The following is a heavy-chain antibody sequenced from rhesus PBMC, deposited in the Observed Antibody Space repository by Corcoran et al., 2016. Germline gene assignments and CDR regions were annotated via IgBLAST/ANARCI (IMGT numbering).Heavy chain of an antibody. J-gene: IGHJ4*01. V-gene: IGHV4-169*02. CDR1: GGSISSSY. Sequence: QLQLQESGPGLVKPSETLSVTCAVSGGSISSSYWSWIRQAPGKGLEWIGYIYGSGSSTNYNPSPKSRVTRSVDTSKNQLSLKLSSGTAADTAVYYCASVGGYSYRPFDYWGQGVLVTVSS. CDR3: ASVGGYSYRPFDY. CDR2: IYGSGSST. D-gene: IGHD5-12*01.